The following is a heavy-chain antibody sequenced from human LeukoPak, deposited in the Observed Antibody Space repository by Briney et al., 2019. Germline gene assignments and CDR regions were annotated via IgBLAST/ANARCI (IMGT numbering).Heavy chain of an antibody. Sequence: SETLSLTCTVSGGSVSSDSYYWTWIRQPPGKGLEWIGYVYYSGRTNYNPTLKSRVTISVDTSKNQFSLRLNSVTAADTALYYCVRETASSYYDSAGYYRQTEVFDVWGQGTKVAVSS. D-gene: IGHD3-22*01. V-gene: IGHV4-61*01. CDR3: VRETASSYYDSAGYYRQTEVFDV. CDR1: GGSVSSDSYY. CDR2: VYYSGRT. J-gene: IGHJ3*01.